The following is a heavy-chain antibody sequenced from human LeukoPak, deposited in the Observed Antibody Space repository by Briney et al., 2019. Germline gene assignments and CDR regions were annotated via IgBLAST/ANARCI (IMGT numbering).Heavy chain of an antibody. CDR1: GFTFSSYA. V-gene: IGHV3-23*01. J-gene: IGHJ4*02. CDR2: ISGSGGST. Sequence: GGSLRLSCAASGFTFSSYAMKWVRQAPGKGLEWVSGISGSGGSTYYADSVKGRFTISRDNSKNTLYLQMSSLRAEDTAVYYCATGRGSFDYWGQGTLVTVSS. D-gene: IGHD3-10*01. CDR3: ATGRGSFDY.